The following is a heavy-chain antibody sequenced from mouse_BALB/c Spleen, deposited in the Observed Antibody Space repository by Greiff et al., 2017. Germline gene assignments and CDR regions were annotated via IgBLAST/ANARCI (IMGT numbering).Heavy chain of an antibody. CDR1: GFTFSSYT. D-gene: IGHD2-2*01. V-gene: IGHV5-12-2*01. J-gene: IGHJ4*01. Sequence: EVQGVESGGGLVKPGGSLKLSCAASGFTFSSYTMSWVRQTPEKRLEWVAYISNGGGSTYYPDTVKGRFTISRDNAKNTLYLQMSSLKSEDTAMYYCAKGGYYDAMDYWGQGTSVTVSS. CDR2: ISNGGGST. CDR3: AKGGYYDAMDY.